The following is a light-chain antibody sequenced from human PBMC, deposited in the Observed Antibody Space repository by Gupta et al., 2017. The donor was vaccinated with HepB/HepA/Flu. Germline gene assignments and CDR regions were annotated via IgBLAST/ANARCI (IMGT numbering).Light chain of an antibody. CDR1: QSLLHSNGYNY. V-gene: IGKV2-28*01. CDR3: MQDLQTLT. Sequence: DIVMTQSPLSLPVTPGEPAPISCRSSQSLLHSNGYNYLDWYLQKPGQSPQLLIYLGSNRASGVPDRFSGSGSGTDFTLKISRGEAEDVGVYYCMQDLQTLTFGQGTRMEIK. J-gene: IGKJ5*01. CDR2: LGS.